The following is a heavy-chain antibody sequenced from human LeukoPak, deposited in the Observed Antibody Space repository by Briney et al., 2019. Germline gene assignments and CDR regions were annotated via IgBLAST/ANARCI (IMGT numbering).Heavy chain of an antibody. CDR1: GGSISSSSYY. CDR2: IYYSGST. Sequence: PSETLSLTCTVSGGSISSSSYYWGWIRQPPGKGLEWIGSIYYSGSTYYNPSLKSRVTISVDASKNQFSLKLSSVTAADTAVYYCARHERYGDHYFDYWGQGTLVTVSS. V-gene: IGHV4-39*01. CDR3: ARHERYGDHYFDY. J-gene: IGHJ4*02. D-gene: IGHD4-17*01.